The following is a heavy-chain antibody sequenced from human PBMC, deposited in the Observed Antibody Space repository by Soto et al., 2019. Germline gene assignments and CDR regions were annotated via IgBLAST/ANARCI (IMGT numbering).Heavy chain of an antibody. V-gene: IGHV3-30*18. J-gene: IGHJ4*02. CDR3: AKDHNKYSSSWYKYFDY. CDR1: GFTFSSYC. CDR2: ISYDGSNK. Sequence: PGGSLRLSCAASGFTFSSYCIHWVRQAPCKGLEWVAVISYDGSNKYYADSVKGRFTISRDNSKNTLYLQMNSLRAEDTAVYYCAKDHNKYSSSWYKYFDYWGQGTLVTVCS. D-gene: IGHD6-13*01.